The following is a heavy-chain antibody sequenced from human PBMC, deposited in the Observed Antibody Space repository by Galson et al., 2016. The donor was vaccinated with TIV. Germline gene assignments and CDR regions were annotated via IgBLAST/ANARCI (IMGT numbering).Heavy chain of an antibody. CDR1: GFTFSSYS. V-gene: IGHV3-7*03. J-gene: IGHJ4*02. CDR2: INENGNEK. Sequence: SLRLPCAASGFTFSSYSLTWVRQVPGKGLEWVAAINENGNEKHYVDSVKGRFTISRDNVKNLLYLQMDSLTADDTAVYYCSRDGDVWGDYRPWGDYWGQGTLVTVSS. D-gene: IGHD3-16*02. CDR3: SRDGDVWGDYRPWGDY.